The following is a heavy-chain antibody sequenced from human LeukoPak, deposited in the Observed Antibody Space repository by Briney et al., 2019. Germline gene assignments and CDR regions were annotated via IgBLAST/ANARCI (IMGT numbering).Heavy chain of an antibody. V-gene: IGHV4-61*03. D-gene: IGHD4-11*01. CDR2: VDHTGST. CDR3: ARGRVSSSTWYSTYYYFFYMDF. CDR1: GGSISGSTSY. Sequence: SETLSLTCTVSGGSISGSTSYWGWIRQPPGKGLEWIGYVDHTGSTKFNPSLNGRVSISRDTSNNFFSLRLRSVTAADTAVYFCARGRVSSSTWYSTYYYFFYMDFWGKGTTVTVSS. J-gene: IGHJ6*03.